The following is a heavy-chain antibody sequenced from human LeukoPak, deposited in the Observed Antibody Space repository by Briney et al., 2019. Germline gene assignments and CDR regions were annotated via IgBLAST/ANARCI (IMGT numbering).Heavy chain of an antibody. J-gene: IGHJ6*02. CDR1: GLTFSDYG. CDR2: ISYDGSNK. D-gene: IGHD3-22*01. V-gene: IGHV3-30-3*01. Sequence: GGSLRLSCAASGLTFSDYGMFWVRLAPGKGLEWVALISYDGSNKEYADSVKGRFTISRDNSKNLLYLQMNSLRAEDTAVYYCARVHDSRGSGMDVWGQGTTVTVSS. CDR3: ARVHDSRGSGMDV.